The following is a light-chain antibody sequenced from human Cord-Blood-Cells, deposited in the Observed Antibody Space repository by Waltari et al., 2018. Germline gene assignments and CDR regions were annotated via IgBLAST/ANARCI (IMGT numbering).Light chain of an antibody. CDR3: CSYAGSSTYVV. Sequence: QSAPTQPASVSGSPGQSITISCTGTSSDVGSYNLVSWYQQHPGKAPKLMIYERSNRPSGVSNRFAGSKSGNTASLTISGLQAEEKADYYCCSYAGSSTYVVFGGGTKLTVL. CDR1: SSDVGSYNL. V-gene: IGLV2-23*01. CDR2: ERS. J-gene: IGLJ2*01.